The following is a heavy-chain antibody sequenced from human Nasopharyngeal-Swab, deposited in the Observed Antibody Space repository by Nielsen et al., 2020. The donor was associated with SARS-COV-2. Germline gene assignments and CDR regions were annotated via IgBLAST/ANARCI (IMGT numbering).Heavy chain of an antibody. V-gene: IGHV3-7*01. CDR2: VKQDGSEK. J-gene: IGHJ6*02. D-gene: IGHD2-8*01. CDR3: AREICTRIPCFDYGMDV. Sequence: WIGRRPGKGLEWVASVKQDGSEKYSVDSVRGRFTISRDNTKNSVYLQMNTLRAEDTAVYYCAREICTRIPCFDYGMDVWGQGTTVTVSS.